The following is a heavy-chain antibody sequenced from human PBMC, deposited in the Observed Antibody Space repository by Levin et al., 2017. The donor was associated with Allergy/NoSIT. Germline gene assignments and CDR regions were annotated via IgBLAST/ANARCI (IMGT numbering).Heavy chain of an antibody. CDR2: IWYDGSNK. J-gene: IGHJ6*02. V-gene: IGHV3-33*01. CDR3: ARDTSDSSGYYGGYYYYYYGMDV. Sequence: GGSLRLSCAASGFTFSSYGMHWVRQAPGKGLEWVAVIWYDGSNKYYADSVKGRFTISRDNSKNTLYLQMNSLRAEDTAVYYCARDTSDSSGYYGGYYYYYYGMDVWGQGTTVTVSS. CDR1: GFTFSSYG. D-gene: IGHD3-22*01.